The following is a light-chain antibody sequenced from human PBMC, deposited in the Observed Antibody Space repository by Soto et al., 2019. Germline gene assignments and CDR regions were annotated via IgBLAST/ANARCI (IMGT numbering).Light chain of an antibody. Sequence: ESVLTQSPGTLSLSPGERATLSCRASQSVPSTYFAWYQQKAGQPPRLLISGTSNRATGIPDRFSGSGSGTDFTLTISRLEPDDFAVYYCQHYNNWPPWTFGQGTKVDIK. CDR2: GTS. V-gene: IGKV3-20*01. J-gene: IGKJ1*01. CDR3: QHYNNWPPWT. CDR1: QSVPSTY.